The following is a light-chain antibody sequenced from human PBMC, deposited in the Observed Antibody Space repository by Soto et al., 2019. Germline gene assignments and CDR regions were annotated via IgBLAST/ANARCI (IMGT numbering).Light chain of an antibody. CDR1: QTLLYTSNNKHS. CDR3: QQYFSGRT. J-gene: IGKJ1*01. Sequence: DIVMTQSPDSLAVSLGERATINCNSSQTLLYTSNNKHSLAWFQQRPGQPPKLLIYWASTRESGVPDRFIGGAAGTDFTLTITSLQAEDAAVYYCQQYFSGRTFGQGTKVDIK. CDR2: WAS. V-gene: IGKV4-1*01.